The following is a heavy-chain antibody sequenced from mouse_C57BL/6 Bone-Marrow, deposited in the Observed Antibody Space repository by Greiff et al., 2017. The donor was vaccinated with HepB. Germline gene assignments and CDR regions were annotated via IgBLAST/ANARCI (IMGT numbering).Heavy chain of an antibody. D-gene: IGHD4-1*02. J-gene: IGHJ4*01. CDR1: GYTFTSYD. CDR3: ATQLGIYAMDY. V-gene: IGHV1-85*01. Sequence: QVQLKQSGPELVKPGASVKLSCKASGYTFTSYDINWVKQRPGQGLEWIGWIYPRDGSTKYNEKFKGKATLTVDTSSSTAYMELHSLTSEDSAVYFCATQLGIYAMDYWGQGTSVTVSS. CDR2: IYPRDGST.